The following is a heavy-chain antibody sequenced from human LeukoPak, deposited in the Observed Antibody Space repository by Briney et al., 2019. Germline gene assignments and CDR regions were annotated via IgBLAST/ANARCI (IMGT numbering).Heavy chain of an antibody. Sequence: SQTLSLTCAISGDSVSSNSAAWNWIRQSPSRGLEWLGRTYYRSKWYNDYAVSVKSRITINPDTSKNQFSLQLNSVTPEDTAVYYCARGQNLDTAMDDYYYYMDVWGKGTTVTVSS. V-gene: IGHV6-1*01. D-gene: IGHD5-18*01. CDR2: TYYRSKWYN. CDR1: GDSVSSNSAA. CDR3: ARGQNLDTAMDDYYYYMDV. J-gene: IGHJ6*03.